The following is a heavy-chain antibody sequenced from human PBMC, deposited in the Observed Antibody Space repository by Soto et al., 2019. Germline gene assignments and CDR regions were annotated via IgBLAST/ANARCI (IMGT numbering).Heavy chain of an antibody. J-gene: IGHJ6*02. CDR1: GGTFSSYS. Sequence: SVKVSCKASGGTFSSYSISWVRQAPGQGLEWMGGIIPIFGTANYAQKFQGRVTITADKSTSTAYMELSSLRSEDTAVYYCARVRGGDYYYYGMDVWGQGTTVTVSS. CDR2: IIPIFGTA. V-gene: IGHV1-69*06. D-gene: IGHD1-26*01. CDR3: ARVRGGDYYYYGMDV.